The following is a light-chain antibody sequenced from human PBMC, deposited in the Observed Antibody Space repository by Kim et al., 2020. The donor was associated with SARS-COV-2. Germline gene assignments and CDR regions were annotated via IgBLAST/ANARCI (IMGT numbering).Light chain of an antibody. V-gene: IGLV3-1*01. Sequence: SVSPGQTAAIPCSGVKLGETLASWFQQRPALSPVLFRYPTGRRPSGIPERFSGSISGNTATLTISGTQAMDEADYFCQAWDSTTAVFGGGTQLTVL. CDR3: QAWDSTTAV. CDR1: KLGETL. CDR2: PTG. J-gene: IGLJ3*02.